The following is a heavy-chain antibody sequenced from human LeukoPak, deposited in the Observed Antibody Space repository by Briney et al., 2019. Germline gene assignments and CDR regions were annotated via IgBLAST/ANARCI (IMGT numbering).Heavy chain of an antibody. CDR3: AKHYGSGSYYNIGEYPFDY. CDR2: ISGSGGST. D-gene: IGHD3-10*01. V-gene: IGHV3-23*01. J-gene: IGHJ4*02. Sequence: GGSLRLSCAASGFTFSSYAMSWVCQAPGKGLEWVSAISGSGGSTYYADSVKGRFTISRDNSKNTLYLQMNSLRAEDTAVYYCAKHYGSGSYYNIGEYPFDYWGQGTLVTVSS. CDR1: GFTFSSYA.